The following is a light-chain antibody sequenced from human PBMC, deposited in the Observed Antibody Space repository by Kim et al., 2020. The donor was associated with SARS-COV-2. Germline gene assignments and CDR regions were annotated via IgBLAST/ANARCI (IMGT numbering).Light chain of an antibody. CDR3: QQYSSSPRT. CDR1: QSVSSTY. J-gene: IGKJ1*01. Sequence: EIVLTQSPGTLSVSPGERATLSCRASQSVSSTYLAWYQQKPGQAPRLLIFGASSRAAGIPGRFSGSGSGTDFPLTISRLDPEDFVVYYWQQYSSSPRTFGQGTKVDIK. V-gene: IGKV3-20*01. CDR2: GAS.